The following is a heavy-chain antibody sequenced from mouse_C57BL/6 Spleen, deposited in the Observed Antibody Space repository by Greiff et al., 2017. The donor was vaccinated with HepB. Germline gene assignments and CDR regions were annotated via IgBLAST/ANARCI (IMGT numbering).Heavy chain of an antibody. J-gene: IGHJ2*01. CDR3: TRGAGLYSFDY. V-gene: IGHV14-2*01. Sequence: EVQLQQSGAELVKPGASVKLSCTASGFNIKDSYMHWVKQRTEQGLEWIGRIDPEDGETKYAPKFQGKATITADTSSNTAYLQPSSLTSEDTAVYYGTRGAGLYSFDYWGQGTTLTVSS. CDR2: IDPEDGET. CDR1: GFNIKDSY. D-gene: IGHD3-2*02.